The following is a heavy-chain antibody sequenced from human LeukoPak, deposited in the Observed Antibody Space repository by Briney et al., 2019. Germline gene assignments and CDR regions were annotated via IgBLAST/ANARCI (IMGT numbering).Heavy chain of an antibody. CDR1: GYTLAELS. CDR3: ATDLSRDYVWGSYRYTGFDY. J-gene: IGHJ4*02. D-gene: IGHD3-16*02. V-gene: IGHV1-24*01. CDR2: FDPEDGET. Sequence: GASVKVSCKVSGYTLAELSMHWVRQAPGKGLEWMGGFDPEDGETIYAQKFQGRVTMTEDTSTDTAYMELSSLRSEDTAVYCCATDLSRDYVWGSYRYTGFDYWGQGTLVTVSS.